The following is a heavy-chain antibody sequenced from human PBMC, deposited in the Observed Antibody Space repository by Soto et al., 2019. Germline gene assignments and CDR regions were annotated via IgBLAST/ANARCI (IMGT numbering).Heavy chain of an antibody. CDR3: ARHDGRVVAPATPLDS. Sequence: PSETLSLTCTVSGDSISSSSYYWGWIRQPPGKGLEWIGSIFYGGKTYYNPSLQSRVTISVDTSKNQFSLKLRSVTAADTAVYYCARHDGRVVAPATPLDSWGQGTLVTVSS. CDR2: IFYGGKT. J-gene: IGHJ4*02. V-gene: IGHV4-39*01. CDR1: GDSISSSSYY. D-gene: IGHD2-15*01.